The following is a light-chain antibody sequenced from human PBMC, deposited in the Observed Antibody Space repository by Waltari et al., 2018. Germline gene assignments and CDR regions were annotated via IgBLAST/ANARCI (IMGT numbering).Light chain of an antibody. J-gene: IGLJ2*01. V-gene: IGLV2-23*02. CDR1: SSDVGNYKR. Sequence: QSALTQPASVSGSPGQSITIPCPGTSSDVGNYKRVPSYQQHPGKAPKLMIYAVSKRPSGVSDRFSGSKSGDMASLTISGLQPEDEAEYFCSSYAGSSKGVFGGGTKVTVL. CDR3: SSYAGSSKGV. CDR2: AVS.